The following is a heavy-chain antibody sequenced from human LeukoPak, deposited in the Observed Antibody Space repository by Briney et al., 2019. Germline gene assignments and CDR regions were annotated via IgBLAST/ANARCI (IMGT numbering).Heavy chain of an antibody. CDR1: GGTFSSYA. V-gene: IGHV1-69*13. Sequence: GASVKVSCKASGGTFSSYAISWVRQAPGQGLEWMGGIIPIFGTANYAQKFQGRVTITADESTSTAYMELSSLKFEDTAVYYCARIPTVFPPSYFDYWGQGTLVTVSS. D-gene: IGHD3-9*01. J-gene: IGHJ4*02. CDR2: IIPIFGTA. CDR3: ARIPTVFPPSYFDY.